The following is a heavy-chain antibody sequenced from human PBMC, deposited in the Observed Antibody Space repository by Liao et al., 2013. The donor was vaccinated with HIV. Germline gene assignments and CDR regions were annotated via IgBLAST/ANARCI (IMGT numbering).Heavy chain of an antibody. Sequence: QVQLQESGPGLVKPSETLSLTCTVSGGSISSYYWSWIRQPAGKGLEWIGRIYTSGSTYYNPSLKSRVTISVDTSKNQFSLKLSSVTAADTAVYYCARGYCSSTSCYNDYWGQGTLVTVSS. D-gene: IGHD2-2*02. CDR1: GGSISSYY. J-gene: IGHJ4*02. CDR2: IYTSGST. CDR3: ARGYCSSTSCYNDY. V-gene: IGHV4-4*07.